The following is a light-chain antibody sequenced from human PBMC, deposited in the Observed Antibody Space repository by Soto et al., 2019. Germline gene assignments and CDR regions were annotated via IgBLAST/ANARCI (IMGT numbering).Light chain of an antibody. CDR2: DVN. J-gene: IGLJ1*01. CDR1: SSDVGGYNY. Sequence: QSALTQPRSVSGSPGQSVTFSCTGTSSDVGGYNYVSWFQQHPDKAPKLIIYDVNKRPSGVPDRFSGSKSGNTASLTISGLQAEDEADYYCCSYAGSYTLYVFGSGTKLTVL. CDR3: CSYAGSYTLYV. V-gene: IGLV2-11*01.